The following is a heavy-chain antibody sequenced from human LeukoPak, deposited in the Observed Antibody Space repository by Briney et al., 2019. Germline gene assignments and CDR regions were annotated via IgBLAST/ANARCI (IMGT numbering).Heavy chain of an antibody. J-gene: IGHJ4*02. V-gene: IGHV4-34*01. CDR3: ARGVVGARHFDY. D-gene: IGHD1-26*01. CDR2: INHSGST. CDR1: GGSFSGYY. Sequence: SETLSLTCVVYGGSFSGYYWSWIRQPPGKGLEWIGEINHSGSTNYNPSLKSRVTISVDTSKNQFSLKLSSVTAADTAVYYCARGVVGARHFDYWGQGTLVTVSS.